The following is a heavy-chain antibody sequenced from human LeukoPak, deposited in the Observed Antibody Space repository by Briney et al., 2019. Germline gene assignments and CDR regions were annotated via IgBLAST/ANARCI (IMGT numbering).Heavy chain of an antibody. CDR1: GGSISSYY. CDR3: ARDQLYYDFWSGYPSYYYYMDV. V-gene: IGHV4-59*01. Sequence: SETLSLTCTVSGGSISSYYWSWIRQPPAKGLAWIGYIYYSGSTNYNPSLKSRVTISVDTSKNQFSLKLSSVTAADTAVYYCARDQLYYDFWSGYPSYYYYMDVWGKGTTVTVSS. CDR2: IYYSGST. D-gene: IGHD3-3*01. J-gene: IGHJ6*03.